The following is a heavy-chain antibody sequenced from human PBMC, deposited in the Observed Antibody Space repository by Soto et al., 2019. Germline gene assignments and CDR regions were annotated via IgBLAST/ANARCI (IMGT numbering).Heavy chain of an antibody. Sequence: LRLSCVGYGFDVTTNRMRWVRQAPGKGLECVSIVCTGGATHYADSVKGRFTISRDRSKNTVLLQMNNVRAEDTAVYYCVRDKRTISGIGPGYWGQGTQVTVSS. CDR1: GFDVTTNR. CDR2: VCTGGAT. D-gene: IGHD1-1*01. CDR3: VRDKRTISGIGPGY. J-gene: IGHJ4*02. V-gene: IGHV3-53*01.